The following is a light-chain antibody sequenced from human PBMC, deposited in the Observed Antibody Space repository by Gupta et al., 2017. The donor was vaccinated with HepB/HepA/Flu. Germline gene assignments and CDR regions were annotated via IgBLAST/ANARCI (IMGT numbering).Light chain of an antibody. CDR1: EDIETS. Sequence: VLTQSPSALSVSPGGRATLSCRASEDIETSLAWYQQRPGQPPRLLIYDVSVRATGIPARFSGRGSGTDFTLTIDTLQPEDLGLYYCQHRLRWPLTFGGGTKVGI. CDR2: DVS. V-gene: IGKV3-11*01. J-gene: IGKJ4*01. CDR3: QHRLRWPLT.